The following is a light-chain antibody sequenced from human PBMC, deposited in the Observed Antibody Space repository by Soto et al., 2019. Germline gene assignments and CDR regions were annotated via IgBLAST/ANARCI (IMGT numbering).Light chain of an antibody. V-gene: IGLV1-44*01. CDR3: VAWDDSLNGYVV. CDR2: SNN. J-gene: IGLJ2*01. Sequence: QSVLTQRPSGSWTPGQRVTISCSGSSSNIGSNTVNWYQQLPGTAPKLVIYSNNQRPSGVPDRFSGSKSGTSASLAISGLQSEDEADYYCVAWDDSLNGYVVFGGGTKVTVL. CDR1: SSNIGSNT.